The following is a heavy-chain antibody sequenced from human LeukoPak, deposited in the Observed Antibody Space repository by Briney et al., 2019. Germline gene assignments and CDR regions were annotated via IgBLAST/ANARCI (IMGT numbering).Heavy chain of an antibody. Sequence: GGSLRLSCAASGFTFSDYAMHWVRQSPGEGLEWVAVLSYDGSRTYYADSVKGRFTISRDNSRNRVYLQMTSLATEDTAIYYCARDWGFDSWGQGTLVTVSS. CDR3: ARDWGFDS. V-gene: IGHV3-30*16. CDR2: LSYDGSRT. J-gene: IGHJ4*02. CDR1: GFTFSDYA. D-gene: IGHD7-27*01.